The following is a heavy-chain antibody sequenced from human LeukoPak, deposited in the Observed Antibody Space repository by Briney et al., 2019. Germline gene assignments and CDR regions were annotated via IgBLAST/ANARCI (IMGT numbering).Heavy chain of an antibody. J-gene: IGHJ4*02. D-gene: IGHD1-26*01. CDR1: GGSISSSSYY. CDR2: IYYSGST. CDR3: AREMEQRSLDY. V-gene: IGHV4-39*07. Sequence: SETPSLTCTVSGGSISSSSYYWGWIRQPPGKGLEWIGSIYYSGSTYYNPSLKSRVTISVDTSKNQFSLKLSSVTAADTAVYYCAREMEQRSLDYWGQGTLVTVSS.